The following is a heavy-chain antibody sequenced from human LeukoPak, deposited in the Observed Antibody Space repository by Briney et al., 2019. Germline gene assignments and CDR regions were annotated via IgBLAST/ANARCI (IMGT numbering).Heavy chain of an antibody. CDR1: GGSFSGYY. V-gene: IGHV4-34*01. J-gene: IGHJ4*02. D-gene: IGHD3-22*01. CDR2: INHSGST. CDR3: ARWGRLYYYDSSGYSFDY. Sequence: PSETLSLTCAVYGGSFSGYYWSWIRQPPGKGLEWIGEINHSGSTNYNPSLKSRVTISVDTSKNQFSLKLSSVTAADTAVYYCARWGRLYYYDSSGYSFDYWGQGPLVTVSS.